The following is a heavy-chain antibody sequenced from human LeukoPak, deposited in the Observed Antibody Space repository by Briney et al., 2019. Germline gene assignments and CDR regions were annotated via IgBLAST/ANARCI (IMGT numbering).Heavy chain of an antibody. CDR3: AKADGDYYYMDV. CDR2: ISWNSGSI. Sequence: GGSLRLSCAASGFTFDDYAMHWVRQAPGKGLEWVSGISWNSGSIGYADSVKGRFTISRDNAKNSLYLQMNSLRAEDTALYYCAKADGDYYYMDVWGKGTTVTISS. J-gene: IGHJ6*03. CDR1: GFTFDDYA. D-gene: IGHD4-17*01. V-gene: IGHV3-9*01.